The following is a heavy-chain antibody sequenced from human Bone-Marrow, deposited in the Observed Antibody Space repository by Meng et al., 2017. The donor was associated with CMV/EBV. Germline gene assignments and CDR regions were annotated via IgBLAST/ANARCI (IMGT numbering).Heavy chain of an antibody. V-gene: IGHV3-53*01. CDR2: IYRGGRT. Sequence: RSGVRQEPGKGRERVSVIYRGGRTYYADSVKGRLTIARGNSKNTLYLQMNSLRAEDTAVYYCARRNYDFWSGYYAPRGGFYGGMDVWGQGTTVTVSS. J-gene: IGHJ6*02. CDR3: ARRNYDFWSGYYAPRGGFYGGMDV. D-gene: IGHD3-3*01.